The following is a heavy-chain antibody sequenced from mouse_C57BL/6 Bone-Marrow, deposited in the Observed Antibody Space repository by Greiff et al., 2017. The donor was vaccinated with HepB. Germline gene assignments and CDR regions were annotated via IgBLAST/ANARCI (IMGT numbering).Heavy chain of an antibody. V-gene: IGHV14-3*01. D-gene: IGHD1-1*01. J-gene: IGHJ4*01. Sequence: VQLKESVAELVRPGASVKLSCTASGFNIKNTYMHWVKQRPEQGLEWIGRIDPANGNTKYAPKFQGKATITADTSSNTAYLQLSSLTSEDTAIYYCASHYYGSSYVYYAMDYWGQGTSVTVSS. CDR2: IDPANGNT. CDR1: GFNIKNTY. CDR3: ASHYYGSSYVYYAMDY.